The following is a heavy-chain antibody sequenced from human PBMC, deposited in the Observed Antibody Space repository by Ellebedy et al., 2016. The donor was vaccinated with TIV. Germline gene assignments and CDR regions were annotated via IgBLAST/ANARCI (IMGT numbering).Heavy chain of an antibody. CDR1: GYTFIDSY. J-gene: IGHJ4*02. CDR2: INPNNGAT. V-gene: IGHV1-2*02. Sequence: GESLKISXKASGYTFIDSYIYWVRQAPGQGLEWMGWINPNNGATDYAQRFQGRVTLTRDTSISTAYMELYRLRSNDTAVYYCARDVWWGQGTLVTVSS. CDR3: ARDVW.